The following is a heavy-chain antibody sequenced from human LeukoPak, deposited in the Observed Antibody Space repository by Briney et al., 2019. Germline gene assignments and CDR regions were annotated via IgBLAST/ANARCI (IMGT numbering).Heavy chain of an antibody. J-gene: IGHJ4*02. CDR2: ISGSGGST. CDR3: AKPNVGVPRQYLDS. Sequence: GGSQRLSCTLSGDTFSRYALIWVRHATGKGLEWVSDISGSGGSTYYADSVKGRFTISRDNSKNTLYLQMNSLRAEDTAVYYCAKPNVGVPRQYLDSWGQGTLATVSS. CDR1: GDTFSRYA. V-gene: IGHV3-23*01. D-gene: IGHD1-26*01.